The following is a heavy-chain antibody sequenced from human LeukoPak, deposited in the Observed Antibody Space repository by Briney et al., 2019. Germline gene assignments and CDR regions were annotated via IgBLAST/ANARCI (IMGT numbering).Heavy chain of an antibody. V-gene: IGHV1-2*02. D-gene: IGHD6-13*01. Sequence: ASVKVSCKASEYTFTGYYMHWVRHAPGQGLEWMGWINPNSGATDYAQNFQGRVTMTGDTSISTAYMELSRLRSDDTAVYYCARDRGSSWYVDYWGQGTLVTVSS. CDR1: EYTFTGYY. CDR3: ARDRGSSWYVDY. J-gene: IGHJ4*02. CDR2: INPNSGAT.